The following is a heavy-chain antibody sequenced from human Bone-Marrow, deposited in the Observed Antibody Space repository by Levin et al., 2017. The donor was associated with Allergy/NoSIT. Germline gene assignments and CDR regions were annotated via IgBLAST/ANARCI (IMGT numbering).Heavy chain of an antibody. J-gene: IGHJ4*02. V-gene: IGHV3-72*01. Sequence: SCAASGFNFGAYAMSWVRQAPGKGLEWVGRSRNKANSYTTEYAASVKGRFTISRDDSKKSLYLQMNSLTIEDTAVYYCAREGVVPAAVFDYWGQGTLVTVSS. CDR1: GFNFGAYA. CDR3: AREGVVPAAVFDY. CDR2: SRNKANSYTT. D-gene: IGHD2-2*01.